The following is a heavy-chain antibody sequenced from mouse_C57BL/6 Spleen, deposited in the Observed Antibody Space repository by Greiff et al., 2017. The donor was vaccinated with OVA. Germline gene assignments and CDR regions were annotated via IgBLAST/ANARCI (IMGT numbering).Heavy chain of an antibody. CDR1: GFNIKDDY. CDR3: TTNEADAMDY. J-gene: IGHJ4*01. D-gene: IGHD3-2*02. Sequence: VQLQQSGAELVRPGASVKLSCTASGFNIKDDYMHWVKQRPEQGLEWIGWIDPENGDTEYASKFQGKATITADPSSNTAYLQLSTLTSDDTAVSYCTTNEADAMDYWGQGTTVTVSS. CDR2: IDPENGDT. V-gene: IGHV14-4*01.